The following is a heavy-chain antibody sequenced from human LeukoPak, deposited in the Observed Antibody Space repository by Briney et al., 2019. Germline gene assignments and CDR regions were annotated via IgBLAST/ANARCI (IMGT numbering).Heavy chain of an antibody. CDR1: GGSFSGYY. D-gene: IGHD3-10*01. Sequence: PSETLSLTCAVYGGSFSGYYWSWSRQPPGKGLEWIGEMNHSGSTNYNPSLKSRVTISVDTSKNQFSLKLSSVTAADTAVYYCARTLPYYSLGYYYMDVWGKGTTVTVSS. V-gene: IGHV4-34*01. CDR3: ARTLPYYSLGYYYMDV. CDR2: MNHSGST. J-gene: IGHJ6*03.